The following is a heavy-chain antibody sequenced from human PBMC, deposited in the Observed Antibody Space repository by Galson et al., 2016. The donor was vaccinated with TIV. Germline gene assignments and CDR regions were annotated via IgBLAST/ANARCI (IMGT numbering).Heavy chain of an antibody. CDR2: IYWDDDK. J-gene: IGHJ4*02. CDR1: GFSLTTSGVG. V-gene: IGHV2-5*02. CDR3: SHRGGTHLLDLHYFDY. D-gene: IGHD1-1*01. Sequence: PALVKPTQTLTLTCTFSGFSLTTSGVGVGWIRQPPGKALEWLALIYWDDDKRYSPSLKNRLTITKDTSKNQVVLTMTNMDPVDTATYYCSHRGGTHLLDLHYFDYWGQGTLVTVSS.